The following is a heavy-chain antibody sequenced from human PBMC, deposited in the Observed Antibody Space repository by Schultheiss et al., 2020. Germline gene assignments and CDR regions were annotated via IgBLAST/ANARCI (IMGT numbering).Heavy chain of an antibody. J-gene: IGHJ4*02. CDR2: IYTSGST. V-gene: IGHV4-61*02. CDR3: ARDDGDYVPDY. D-gene: IGHD4-17*01. CDR1: GGSISSGSYY. Sequence: SQTLSLTCTVSGGSISSGSYYWSWIRQPAGKGLEWIGRIYTSGSTNYNPSLKSRVTMSVDTSKNQFSLKLSSVTAADTAVYYCARDDGDYVPDYWGQGTLVTVSS.